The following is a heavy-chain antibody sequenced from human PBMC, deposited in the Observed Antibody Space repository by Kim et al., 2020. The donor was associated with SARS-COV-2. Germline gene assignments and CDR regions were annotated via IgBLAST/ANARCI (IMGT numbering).Heavy chain of an antibody. D-gene: IGHD3-10*01. CDR1: GFTFSSYS. CDR3: ARDRGRGNSYYYYYGMDV. CDR2: ISSSSSYI. Sequence: GGSLRLSCAASGFTFSSYSMNWVRQAPGKGLEWVSSISSSSSYIYYADSVKGRFTISRDNAKNSLYLQMNSLRAEDTAVYYCARDRGRGNSYYYYYGMDVWGQGTTVTVSS. V-gene: IGHV3-21*01. J-gene: IGHJ6*02.